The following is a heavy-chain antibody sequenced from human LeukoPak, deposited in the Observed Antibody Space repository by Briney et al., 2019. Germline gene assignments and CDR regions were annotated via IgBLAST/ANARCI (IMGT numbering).Heavy chain of an antibody. D-gene: IGHD3-10*01. CDR2: ISDSGGST. J-gene: IGHJ4*02. Sequence: GGSLRLSCAASGFTFSSYAMSWVRQAPGKGLEWVSGISDSGGSTYYADSVKGRFTISRDKSKNKLHLQMNSLRAEDTAAYYCARDETMVRGGPRPYWGQGTLVTISS. CDR3: ARDETMVRGGPRPY. CDR1: GFTFSSYA. V-gene: IGHV3-23*01.